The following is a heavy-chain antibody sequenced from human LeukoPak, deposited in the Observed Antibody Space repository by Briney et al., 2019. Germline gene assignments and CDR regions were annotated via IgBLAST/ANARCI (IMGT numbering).Heavy chain of an antibody. CDR1: GYTFKSYD. J-gene: IGHJ4*02. CDR2: ISAYNGNT. D-gene: IGHD3-10*01. V-gene: IGHV1-18*01. CDR3: ARVSNYYGSQIEY. Sequence: ASVKVSCKASGYTFKSYDITSVRQAPGQGLEWMGWISAYNGNTNYAQKVQGRVTMTTDTSTSTAYMELRSLRSDDTAVYYCARVSNYYGSQIEYWGQGTLVTVSS.